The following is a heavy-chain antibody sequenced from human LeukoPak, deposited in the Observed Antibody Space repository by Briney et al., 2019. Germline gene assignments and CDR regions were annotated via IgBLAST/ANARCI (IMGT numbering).Heavy chain of an antibody. Sequence: SETLSLTCTVSGGSISSYYWSWIRRPAGKGLEWIGRIYTSGSTNYNPSPKSRVTMSVDTSKNQFSLKLSSVTAADTAVYYCARDLLPYSSSSFGYWGQGTLVTVSS. D-gene: IGHD6-6*01. CDR1: GGSISSYY. CDR2: IYTSGST. V-gene: IGHV4-4*07. CDR3: ARDLLPYSSSSFGY. J-gene: IGHJ4*02.